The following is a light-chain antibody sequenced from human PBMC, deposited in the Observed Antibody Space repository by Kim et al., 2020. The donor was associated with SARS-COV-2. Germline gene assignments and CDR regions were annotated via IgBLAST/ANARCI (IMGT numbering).Light chain of an antibody. CDR3: QQYNNWPPLT. J-gene: IGKJ4*01. V-gene: IGKV3-15*01. Sequence: FPGERATLSCRASQSVSYNLAWYQQKPGQAPRLLIYGTPARATGIPARFSGSGSGTDFTLTINSLQSEDFAVYYCQQYNNWPPLTFGGGTKVDIK. CDR1: QSVSYN. CDR2: GTP.